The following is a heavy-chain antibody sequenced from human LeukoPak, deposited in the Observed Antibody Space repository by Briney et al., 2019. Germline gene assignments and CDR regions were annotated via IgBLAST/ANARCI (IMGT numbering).Heavy chain of an antibody. D-gene: IGHD2-15*01. CDR1: GFTFNIYS. V-gene: IGHV3-21*01. CDR3: ARGPSCTSVSCYTTGLFDY. Sequence: GGSLRLPCTASGFTFNIYSMSWVRQAPGKGLEWLSSNSSSSSSIYYADSLKGQFTISRDNAKNSLYLQMNNLRAEDTAVYYCARGPSCTSVSCYTTGLFDYWGRGTLVTVSS. CDR2: NSSSSSSI. J-gene: IGHJ4*02.